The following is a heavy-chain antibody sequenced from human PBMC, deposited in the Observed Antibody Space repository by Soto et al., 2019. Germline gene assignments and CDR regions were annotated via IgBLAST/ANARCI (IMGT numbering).Heavy chain of an antibody. CDR3: ASQLPSLYCTGSTSCYTGSRPLDY. CDR2: IIPIFGTA. J-gene: IGHJ4*02. V-gene: IGHV1-69*06. CDR1: GGTFSSYA. D-gene: IGHD2-2*02. Sequence: SVKVSCKASGGTFSSYAISWVRQAPGQGLEWMGGIIPIFGTANYAQKFQGRVTITADKSTSTAYMELSSLRSEDTAVYYCASQLPSLYCTGSTSCYTGSRPLDYWGQGTLVTVPQ.